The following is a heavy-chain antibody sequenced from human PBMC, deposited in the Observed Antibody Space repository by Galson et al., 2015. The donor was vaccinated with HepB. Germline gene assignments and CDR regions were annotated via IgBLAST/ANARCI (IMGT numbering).Heavy chain of an antibody. CDR3: ARSLRGYSYGWTIDY. J-gene: IGHJ4*02. CDR2: IDWDDDK. V-gene: IGHV2-70*11. D-gene: IGHD5-18*01. CDR1: GFSLSTSGMC. Sequence: PALVKPTQTLTLTCTFSGFSLSTSGMCVSWIRQPPGKALEWLARIDWDDDKYYSTSLKTRLTISKDTSKNQVVLTMTNMDPVDTATYYCARSLRGYSYGWTIDYWGQGTLVTVSS.